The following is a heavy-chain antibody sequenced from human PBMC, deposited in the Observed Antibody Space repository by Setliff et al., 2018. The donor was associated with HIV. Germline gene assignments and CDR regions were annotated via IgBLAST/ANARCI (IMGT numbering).Heavy chain of an antibody. V-gene: IGHV1-18*01. Sequence: ASVKVSCKASGYTFTSYGISWVRQAPGQGLEWMGWISAYNGNTHYAQRLQGRVTMITDTSTRTAYMELRSLRSDDTAVYYCARQFLDWSNDYYSRYYMDVWGKGTTVTVSS. CDR2: ISAYNGNT. J-gene: IGHJ6*03. D-gene: IGHD3-3*01. CDR1: GYTFTSYG. CDR3: ARQFLDWSNDYYSRYYMDV.